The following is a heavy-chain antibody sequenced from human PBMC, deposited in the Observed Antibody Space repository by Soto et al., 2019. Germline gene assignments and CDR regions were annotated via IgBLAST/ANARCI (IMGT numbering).Heavy chain of an antibody. CDR1: GFTFSSYA. J-gene: IGHJ3*02. CDR2: ITGSGDNT. Sequence: GGSLRLSCAASGFTFSSYAMNWVRQAPGKGLEWVSTITGSGDNTYYADSVKGRFTISRDNSKNTLYVQMNSLRAEDTAVYYCAHPRGFGVLDAYDIWGQGTMVTVSS. CDR3: AHPRGFGVLDAYDI. V-gene: IGHV3-23*01. D-gene: IGHD3-10*01.